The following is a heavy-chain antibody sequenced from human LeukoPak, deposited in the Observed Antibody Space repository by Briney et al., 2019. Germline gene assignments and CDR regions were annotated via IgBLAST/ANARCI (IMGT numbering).Heavy chain of an antibody. CDR2: MNPNSGNT. D-gene: IGHD4-17*01. CDR3: ARGGRVDYGEGYGMDV. Sequence: ASVKVSCKASGYTFTSYDINWVRQATGQGLEWMGWMNPNSGNTGYAQKFQGRVTMTRNTSISTAYMELSSLRSEDTAVYHCARGGRVDYGEGYGMDVWGQGTTVTVSS. J-gene: IGHJ6*02. CDR1: GYTFTSYD. V-gene: IGHV1-8*01.